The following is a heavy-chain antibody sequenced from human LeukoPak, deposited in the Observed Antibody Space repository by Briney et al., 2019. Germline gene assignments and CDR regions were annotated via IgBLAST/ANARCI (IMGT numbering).Heavy chain of an antibody. CDR1: GGSISTYY. J-gene: IGHJ4*02. V-gene: IGHV4-59*08. CDR2: IYYSGST. Sequence: KPSETLSLTCTVSGGSISTYYWNWIRQPPGRGLEWIGYIYYSGSTNYNPSLKSRVTISLDTSKNQFSLKLSSVTAADTAVYYCARQGGYCSSTSCYPYYFDYWGQGTLVTVSS. CDR3: ARQGGYCSSTSCYPYYFDY. D-gene: IGHD2-2*01.